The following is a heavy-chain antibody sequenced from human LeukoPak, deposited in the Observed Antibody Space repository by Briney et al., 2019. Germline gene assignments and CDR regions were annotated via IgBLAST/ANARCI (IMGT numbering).Heavy chain of an antibody. J-gene: IGHJ4*02. CDR3: ARHVISGTYYAAFDY. Sequence: PSETLSLTCTVSGGSISSYYWSWIRQPAGKGLEWIGRIYTSGSTNYNPSLKSRVTMSVDTSKNQFSLNLYSVTAADTAVYYCARHVISGTYYAAFDYWGQGILVTVSS. D-gene: IGHD1-26*01. CDR2: IYTSGST. CDR1: GGSISSYY. V-gene: IGHV4-4*07.